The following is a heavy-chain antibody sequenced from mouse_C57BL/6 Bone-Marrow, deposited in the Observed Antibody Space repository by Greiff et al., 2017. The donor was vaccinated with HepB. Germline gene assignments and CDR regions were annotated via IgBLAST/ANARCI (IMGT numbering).Heavy chain of an antibody. CDR3: ALRYYGSSYGFAY. J-gene: IGHJ3*01. D-gene: IGHD1-1*01. CDR2: INPSTGGT. CDR1: GYSFTGYY. Sequence: VQLQQSGPELVKPGASVKISCKASGYSFTGYYMNWVKQSPEKSLEWIGEINPSTGGTTYNQKFKAKATLTVDKSSSTAYMQLKSLTSEDSAVYYCALRYYGSSYGFAYWGQGTLVTVSA. V-gene: IGHV1-42*01.